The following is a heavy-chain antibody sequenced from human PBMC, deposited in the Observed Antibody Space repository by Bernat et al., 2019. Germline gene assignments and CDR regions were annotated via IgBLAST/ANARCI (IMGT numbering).Heavy chain of an antibody. J-gene: IGHJ3*02. Sequence: QVQLVESGGGVVQPGRSLRLSCAASGFTFSSYAMHWVRQAPGKGLEWVAVISYDGSNKYYADSVKGRFTISRDKSKNTLYLQMNSPRAEDTAVYYCARALYYYDSSGPGAFDIWGQGTMVTVSS. CDR2: ISYDGSNK. D-gene: IGHD3-22*01. CDR3: ARALYYYDSSGPGAFDI. CDR1: GFTFSSYA. V-gene: IGHV3-30-3*01.